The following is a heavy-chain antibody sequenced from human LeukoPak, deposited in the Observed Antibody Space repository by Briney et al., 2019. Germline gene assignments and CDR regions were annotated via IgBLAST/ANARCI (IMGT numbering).Heavy chain of an antibody. Sequence: PGGSLRLSCAASGFTFSSYNMNWVRQARGRAREWVSSISSSSNYIYYTDSVKGRFTISRDNAKNTLYLPMNSLSAEDTAVYYCATHVVVPGANFDHWGQRTLVTVSS. CDR3: ATHVVVPGANFDH. V-gene: IGHV3-21*01. J-gene: IGHJ4*02. D-gene: IGHD2-2*01. CDR1: GFTFSSYN. CDR2: ISSSSNYI.